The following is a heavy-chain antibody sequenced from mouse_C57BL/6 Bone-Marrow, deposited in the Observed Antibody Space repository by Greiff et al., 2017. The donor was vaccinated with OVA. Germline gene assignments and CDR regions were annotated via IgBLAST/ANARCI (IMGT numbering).Heavy chain of an antibody. V-gene: IGHV1-18*01. CDR2: INPNNGGT. Sequence: EVQLQQSGPELVKPGASVKIPCKASGYTFTDYNMDWVKQSHGKSLEWIGDINPNNGGTIYNQKFKGKATLTVDKSSSTAYMELRSLTSEDTAVYYCARAVVATRDYYAMDYWGQGTSVTVSS. J-gene: IGHJ4*01. CDR1: GYTFTDYN. D-gene: IGHD1-1*01. CDR3: ARAVVATRDYYAMDY.